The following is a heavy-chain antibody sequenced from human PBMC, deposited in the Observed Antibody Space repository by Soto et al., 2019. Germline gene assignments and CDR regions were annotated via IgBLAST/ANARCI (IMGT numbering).Heavy chain of an antibody. D-gene: IGHD3-3*01. CDR2: ISPYSGGT. CDR1: GYTFTDYY. J-gene: IGHJ6*02. CDR3: AIGSAITVFGVPSFFSESLDV. V-gene: IGHV1-2*02. Sequence: QVQLVQSGAEVKKPGASVKVSCKPSGYTFTDYYLHWVRQAPGQGLEWMGCISPYSGGTNAAQKFQGRVVMCRNTSISTDYIELNRLRSDDTALYFCAIGSAITVFGVPSFFSESLDVWGQGTTVIVSS.